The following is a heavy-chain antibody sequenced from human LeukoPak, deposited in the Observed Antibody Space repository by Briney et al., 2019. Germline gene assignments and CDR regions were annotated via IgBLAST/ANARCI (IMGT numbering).Heavy chain of an antibody. Sequence: SETLSLTCTVSGGSISSGSYYWSWIRQPPGKGLEWIGSIYYSGSTYYNPSLKSRVTISVDTSKNQFSLKLSSVTAADTAVYYCARDNLFSTGSNWFDPWGQGTLVTVSS. J-gene: IGHJ5*02. CDR1: GGSISSGSYY. CDR2: IYYSGST. CDR3: ARDNLFSTGSNWFDP. D-gene: IGHD3/OR15-3a*01. V-gene: IGHV4-39*07.